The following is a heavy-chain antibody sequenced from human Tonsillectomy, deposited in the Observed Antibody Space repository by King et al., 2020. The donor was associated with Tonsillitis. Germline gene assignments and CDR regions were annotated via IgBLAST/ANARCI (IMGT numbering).Heavy chain of an antibody. Sequence: QLVQSGGGLVKPGGSLRLSCAASGFSFSSYSMNWVRQAPGKGLEWVSSISSGSSYIHYADSVKGRFTISRDNAKNSLYLQMNSLRAEDTALYYCARVTYDILTGFYIDYFDYWGPGTLVTVSS. D-gene: IGHD3-9*01. V-gene: IGHV3-21*01. J-gene: IGHJ4*02. CDR2: ISSGSSYI. CDR1: GFSFSSYS. CDR3: ARVTYDILTGFYIDYFDY.